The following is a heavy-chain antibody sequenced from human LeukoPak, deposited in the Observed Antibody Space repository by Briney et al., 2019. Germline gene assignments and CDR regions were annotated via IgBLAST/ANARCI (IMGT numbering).Heavy chain of an antibody. Sequence: SETLSLTCTASGGSISTYYWSWIRQPPGKGLEWIAFIYYTGSTNFTPSLKSRVTMSVDTSKSQFSLKLSSVTAADTAVYYCARQGIPEPYYYESSGYYLGGSYNWFEAWGQRTLVTVSS. D-gene: IGHD3-22*01. V-gene: IGHV4-59*01. CDR2: IYYTGST. CDR3: ARQGIPEPYYYESSGYYLGGSYNWFEA. CDR1: GGSISTYY. J-gene: IGHJ5*02.